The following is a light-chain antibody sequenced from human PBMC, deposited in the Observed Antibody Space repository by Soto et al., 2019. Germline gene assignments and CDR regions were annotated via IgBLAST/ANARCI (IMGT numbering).Light chain of an antibody. J-gene: IGKJ1*01. V-gene: IGKV3-15*01. CDR1: QSVSSN. Sequence: EIVMTQSPATLSVSPGERATLSCRASQSVSSNLAWYQQKPGQAPRLLIYGASTRATGIPARFSGSGSGTEFNLTISSMQSEDVEVYYCQQYNNWPPMAFGQGTKVEIK. CDR3: QQYNNWPPMA. CDR2: GAS.